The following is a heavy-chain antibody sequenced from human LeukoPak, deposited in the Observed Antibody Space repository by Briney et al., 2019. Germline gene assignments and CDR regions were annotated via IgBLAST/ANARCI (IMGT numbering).Heavy chain of an antibody. V-gene: IGHV3-7*01. CDR3: AGQLITHGGY. CDR1: VFTFSSYW. D-gene: IGHD3-10*01. J-gene: IGHJ4*02. Sequence: GGSLRLSCAASVFTFSSYWMTWVRQAPGKGLEWVANIKQDGSEKYYVDSVKGRFTISRDNAMNSLYLQMNSLRAEDTAVYYCAGQLITHGGYWGQGTLVTVSS. CDR2: IKQDGSEK.